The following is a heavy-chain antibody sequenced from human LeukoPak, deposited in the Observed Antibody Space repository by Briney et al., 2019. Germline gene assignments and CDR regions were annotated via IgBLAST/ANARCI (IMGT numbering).Heavy chain of an antibody. J-gene: IGHJ3*02. CDR2: IKQDGSEK. D-gene: IGHD3-9*01. V-gene: IGHV3-7*01. CDR3: ARDGSDILTGDAFDI. Sequence: GGSLRLSCAASGFTFSSYWMSWVRQAPGKGLEWVANIKQDGSEKYYVDSVKGRFTISRDNAKNSLYLQMNSLRAEDTAVYYCARDGSDILTGDAFDIWGQGTMVTVSS. CDR1: GFTFSSYW.